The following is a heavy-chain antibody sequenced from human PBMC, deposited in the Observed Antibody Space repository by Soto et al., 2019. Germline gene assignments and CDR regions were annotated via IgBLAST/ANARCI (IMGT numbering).Heavy chain of an antibody. D-gene: IGHD3-22*01. CDR1: GDSISSGDHY. J-gene: IGHJ4*02. V-gene: IGHV4-31*03. CDR2: IYYSGDT. Sequence: QVQLQESGPGLVKPSQTLSLTCTVSGDSISSGDHYWSWIRQHPGKGLEWFGYIYYSGDTLYNPSLKSRIIISVDTSSNQCSLNLSSVTAADTAVYYCARGIMSSSGYRDLYFEYWGQGTMVTVSS. CDR3: ARGIMSSSGYRDLYFEY.